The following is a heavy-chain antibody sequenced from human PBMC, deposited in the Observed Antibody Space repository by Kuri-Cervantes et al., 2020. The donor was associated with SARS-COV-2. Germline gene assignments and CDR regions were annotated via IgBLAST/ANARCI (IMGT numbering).Heavy chain of an antibody. J-gene: IGHJ6*04. CDR1: GFTFSSYA. CDR2: ISYDGSNK. V-gene: IGHV3-30*04. CDR3: ARAPTVTTSYYGMDV. D-gene: IGHD4-17*01. Sequence: GESLKISCAASGFTFSSYAMHWVRQAPGKGLEWVAVISYDGSNKYYADSVKGRFTISRDNSKNTLYLQMNSLRAEDTAVYHCARAPTVTTSYYGMDVWGKGTTVTVSS.